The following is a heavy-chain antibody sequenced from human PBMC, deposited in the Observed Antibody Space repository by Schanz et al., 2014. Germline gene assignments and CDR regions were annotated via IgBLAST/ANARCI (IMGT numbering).Heavy chain of an antibody. CDR1: GGSFSGYY. V-gene: IGHV4-34*01. CDR3: ARLYCSTPGCYVSPNGFAKDY. Sequence: QVQLQQWGAGLLKPSETLSLTCAVSGGSFSGYYWSWIRQPPDTGLEWIGEINQSGDTSYNPSLMRRVTISVDTSTNQFAMKQRSVSAADTAVYYCARLYCSTPGCYVSPNGFAKDYWGQGTLVTVSS. CDR2: INQSGDT. J-gene: IGHJ4*02. D-gene: IGHD2-2*01.